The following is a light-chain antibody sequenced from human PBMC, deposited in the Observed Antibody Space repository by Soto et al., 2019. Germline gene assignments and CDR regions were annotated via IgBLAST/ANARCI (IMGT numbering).Light chain of an antibody. Sequence: QSVLTQPPSASGSPGQSVTISCTGTSSDIGGSNQVSWYQQHPGKAPKLMIYDVSKRPSGVPDRFSGSKSGNTASLTVSGLQAEDEADYYCRSNAGDSYVFGTVTKLTVL. CDR1: SSDIGGSNQ. J-gene: IGLJ1*01. CDR3: RSNAGDSYV. CDR2: DVS. V-gene: IGLV2-8*01.